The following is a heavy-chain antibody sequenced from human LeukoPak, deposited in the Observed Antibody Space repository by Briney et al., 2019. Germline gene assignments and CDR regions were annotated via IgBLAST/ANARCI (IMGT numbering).Heavy chain of an antibody. J-gene: IGHJ6*02. Sequence: ASVKVSCKVSGYTLTELSMHWVRQAPGKGLEWMGGFDPEDGETIYAQKFQGRVTMTEDTSTDTAYMELSSLRSEDTAVYYCATMDCDILTGYYRYYYYGMDVWGQGTTVTVSS. CDR3: ATMDCDILTGYYRYYYYGMDV. CDR2: FDPEDGET. CDR1: GYTLTELS. V-gene: IGHV1-24*01. D-gene: IGHD3-9*01.